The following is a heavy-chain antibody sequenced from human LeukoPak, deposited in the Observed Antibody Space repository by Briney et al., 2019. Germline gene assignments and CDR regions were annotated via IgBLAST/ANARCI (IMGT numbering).Heavy chain of an antibody. V-gene: IGHV1-69*13. CDR1: GGTFSSYA. CDR3: ASDTLYGPNNWFDP. Sequence: SVKVSCKASGGTFSSYAISWVRQAPGQGLEWMGGIIPIFGTANYAQKFQGRVTITADESTSTAYMELSSLRSEDTAVYYCASDTLYGPNNWFDPWGQGTLVTVSS. J-gene: IGHJ5*02. CDR2: IIPIFGTA. D-gene: IGHD2-2*02.